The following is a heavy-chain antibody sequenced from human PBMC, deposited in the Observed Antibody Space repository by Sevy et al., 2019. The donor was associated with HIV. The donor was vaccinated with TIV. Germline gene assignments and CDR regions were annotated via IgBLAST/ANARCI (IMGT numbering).Heavy chain of an antibody. V-gene: IGHV3-21*01. CDR3: AGGTDYYGMDV. CDR2: ISSSSSYI. D-gene: IGHD1-1*01. J-gene: IGHJ6*02. Sequence: GGSLRLSCAASGFTFSSYSMNWVRQAPGKGLEWVSSISSSSSYIYYADSVKGRFTISRDNAKNSLYLQMNSLRAEDTAVYYCAGGTDYYGMDVWGQGTTVTVSS. CDR1: GFTFSSYS.